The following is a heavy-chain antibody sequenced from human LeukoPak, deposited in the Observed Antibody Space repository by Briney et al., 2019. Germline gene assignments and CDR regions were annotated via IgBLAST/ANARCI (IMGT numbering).Heavy chain of an antibody. D-gene: IGHD3-22*01. Sequence: PSETLSLTCTVSGGSISSYYWSWIRQPPGEGLEWIGYIYYSGSTNYNPSLKSRVTISVDTSKNQFSLKLSSVTAADTAVYYCARLTYYYDSSGYYFDYWGQGPWSPSPQ. V-gene: IGHV4-59*08. CDR3: ARLTYYYDSSGYYFDY. CDR2: IYYSGST. CDR1: GGSISSYY. J-gene: IGHJ4*02.